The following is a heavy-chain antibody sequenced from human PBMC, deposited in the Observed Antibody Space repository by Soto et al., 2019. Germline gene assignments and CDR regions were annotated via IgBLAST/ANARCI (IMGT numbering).Heavy chain of an antibody. D-gene: IGHD4-4*01. CDR2: ISHTGTT. CDR1: SVSITSDNW. J-gene: IGHJ4*02. Sequence: SETLSLTCAVSSVSITSDNWWNWVRQPPGKGLEWIGEISHTGTTNYNPSLKGRVTISVDKSKNQFSLKLSSVTAADTAVYYCATNSRKTFGYWGQGTLVTVSS. V-gene: IGHV4-4*02. CDR3: ATNSRKTFGY.